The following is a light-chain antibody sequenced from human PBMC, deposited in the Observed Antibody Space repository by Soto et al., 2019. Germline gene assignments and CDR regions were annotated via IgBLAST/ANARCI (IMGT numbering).Light chain of an antibody. CDR3: QQYGSSPFT. CDR2: SAS. V-gene: IGKV3-20*01. Sequence: EIVLTQSPGTLSLSPGEGAILSCRASQSVDGTYLAWYQQKPGQAPRLLIYSASRRATGISDRFSGSGSGTDFTLTINTLEPEDFAVFYCQQYGSSPFTFGPGTKVDIK. J-gene: IGKJ3*01. CDR1: QSVDGTY.